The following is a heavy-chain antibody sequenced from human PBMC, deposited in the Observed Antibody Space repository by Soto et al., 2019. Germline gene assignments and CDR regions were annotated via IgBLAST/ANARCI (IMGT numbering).Heavy chain of an antibody. V-gene: IGHV4-34*01. J-gene: IGHJ4*02. CDR1: GGSFSGYY. D-gene: IGHD3-16*01. CDR3: ARDKITGLVDY. CDR2: INHSGST. Sequence: QVQLQQWGAGLLKPSETLSLTCAVYGGSFSGYYWTWIRQPPGTGLEWIGEINHSGSTNYNPSLKSRVTISVDTSKNQFSLQLTSVTAADTAVYYCARDKITGLVDYWGQGTLVTVSS.